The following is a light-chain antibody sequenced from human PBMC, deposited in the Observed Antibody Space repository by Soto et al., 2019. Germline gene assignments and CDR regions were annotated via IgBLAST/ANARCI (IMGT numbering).Light chain of an antibody. V-gene: IGKV3-11*01. CDR2: GTS. J-gene: IGKJ4*01. CDR1: QSVASN. Sequence: EIVMTQSPASLSVSPGGSVTLSCRASQSVASNLAWYQQKPGQAPRLLIYGTSTRATGVPDRFSGSGSGTDFNLTISSLEPEDFAVYYCQQRSNWPLTFGGGTKVDIK. CDR3: QQRSNWPLT.